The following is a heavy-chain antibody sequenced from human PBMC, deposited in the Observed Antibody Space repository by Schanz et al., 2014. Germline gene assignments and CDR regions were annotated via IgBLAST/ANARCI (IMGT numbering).Heavy chain of an antibody. Sequence: EMQLLESGGGLIQPGGSLRLSCAASGFTFSSHWMHWVRQDPGKGLVWVARINSVGSNTDYADSVKGRFTISRDNSKNTVYLQMNSLRPGDTAVYYCARESSNDIVLVPGAVFDHWGQGILVTVSS. V-gene: IGHV3-74*01. D-gene: IGHD2-2*01. J-gene: IGHJ4*02. CDR2: INSVGSNT. CDR3: ARESSNDIVLVPGAVFDH. CDR1: GFTFSSHW.